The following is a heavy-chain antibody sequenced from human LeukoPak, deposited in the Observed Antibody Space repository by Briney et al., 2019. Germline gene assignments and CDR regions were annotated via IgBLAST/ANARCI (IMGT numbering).Heavy chain of an antibody. D-gene: IGHD4-17*01. CDR2: IIPIFGTA. Sequence: SVKVSCTASGGTFSSYAISWVRQAPGQGLEWMGGIIPIFGTANYAQKFQGRVTITADESTSTAYMELSSLRSEDTAVYYCARVLDYGDYVEGAFDVWGQGTMVTVSS. V-gene: IGHV1-69*13. CDR3: ARVLDYGDYVEGAFDV. J-gene: IGHJ3*01. CDR1: GGTFSSYA.